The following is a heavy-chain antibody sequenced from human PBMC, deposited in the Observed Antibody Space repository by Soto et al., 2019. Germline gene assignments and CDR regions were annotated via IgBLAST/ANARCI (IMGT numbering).Heavy chain of an antibody. J-gene: IGHJ4*02. CDR3: ARHPSRSGGYDPIDY. V-gene: IGHV4-59*08. CDR2: IYYGGST. D-gene: IGHD5-12*01. Sequence: CIRKQTGKGLEWIGYIYYGGSTNYNPSLQSRVTISVDTSKIQFSLKVTSVTAADTAVYYCARHPSRSGGYDPIDYWGQGALVTVSS.